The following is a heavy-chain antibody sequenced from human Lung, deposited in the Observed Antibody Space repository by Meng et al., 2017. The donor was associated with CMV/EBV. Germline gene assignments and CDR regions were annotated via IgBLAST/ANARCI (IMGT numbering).Heavy chain of an antibody. D-gene: IGHD3-10*01. CDR2: IPHRGSS. V-gene: IGHV4-4*02. CDR1: GDSITNHNW. CDR3: LRRSGGSV. Sequence: QVQLRESGPALVQPSETLSPTCAVSGDSITNHNWWAWVRQPPGKGLEWIGEIPHRGSSAYNPSLKSRVSMSIDKSKNQFSLKLTSVTAADTAVYHCLRRSGGSVWGQGTLVTVSS. J-gene: IGHJ1*01.